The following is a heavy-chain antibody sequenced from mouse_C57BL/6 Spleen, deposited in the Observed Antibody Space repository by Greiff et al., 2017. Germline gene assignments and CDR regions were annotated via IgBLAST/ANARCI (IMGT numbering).Heavy chain of an antibody. CDR1: GYTFTEYT. D-gene: IGHD2-3*01. V-gene: IGHV1-62-2*01. CDR2: FYPGSGSI. Sequence: LVESGAELVKPGASVKLSCKASGYTFTEYTIHWVKPRSGQGLEWIGWFYPGSGSIKYNEKFKDKATLTADKSSSTVYMELSRLTSEDSAVYFCARHYVYDGYYVREDWYFDGWGTGTTVTVSS. J-gene: IGHJ1*03. CDR3: ARHYVYDGYYVREDWYFDG.